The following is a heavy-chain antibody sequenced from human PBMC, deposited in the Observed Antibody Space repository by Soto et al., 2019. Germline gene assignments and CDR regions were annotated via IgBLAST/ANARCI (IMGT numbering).Heavy chain of an antibody. V-gene: IGHV2-5*02. Sequence: SGPTLVNPTQTLTLTCTFSGFALSTRGVGVGWIRQPPGKALEWLALIYWDDDNLYSPSLKSRPTITKDTSKNQVALTMTNVDPVDTATYYCAHRPYSYDTGGYWVFDYWGQGALVTVSS. J-gene: IGHJ4*02. CDR1: GFALSTRGVG. CDR3: AHRPYSYDTGGYWVFDY. CDR2: IYWDDDN. D-gene: IGHD3-22*01.